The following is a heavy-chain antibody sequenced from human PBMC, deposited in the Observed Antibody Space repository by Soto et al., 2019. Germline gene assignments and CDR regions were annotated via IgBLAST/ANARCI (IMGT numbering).Heavy chain of an antibody. V-gene: IGHV3-23*01. CDR1: GFTFTNYA. Sequence: EVQLLESGGGLVQPGGALRLSCAASGFTFTNYAMNWVRHSPGKELEWVASVIGSGIDTYHAASVKGRFTISRDNSRKTMYLEMNRLRAEDSAIYHSAKATRGQCIGAHCYALGFWGEGILVTAS. J-gene: IGHJ4*02. CDR3: AKATRGQCIGAHCYALGF. CDR2: VIGSGIDT. D-gene: IGHD2-15*01.